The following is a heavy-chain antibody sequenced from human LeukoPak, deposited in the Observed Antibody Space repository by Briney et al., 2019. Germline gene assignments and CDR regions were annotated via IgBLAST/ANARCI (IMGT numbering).Heavy chain of an antibody. D-gene: IGHD6-6*01. V-gene: IGHV1-18*01. CDR2: ISAYHGNT. J-gene: IGHJ5*02. CDR1: GGTFSSYA. CDR3: ARGLERMYSSSSFDP. Sequence: AASVKVSCKASGGTFSSYAISWVRQAPGQGLEWMGWISAYHGNTNYAQKLQGRVTMTTATSTSTAYMELRSMRSDDTAVYYCARGLERMYSSSSFDPWGQGTLVTVSS.